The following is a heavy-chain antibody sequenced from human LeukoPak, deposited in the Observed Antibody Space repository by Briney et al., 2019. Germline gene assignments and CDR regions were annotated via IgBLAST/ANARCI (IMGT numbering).Heavy chain of an antibody. D-gene: IGHD2-8*01. CDR3: ARDGVSGLRSEYYYYYYGMDI. Sequence: ASVTVSCKASGYTFTSYGISWVRQAPGQGLEWMGWISADNGNTNYAQKLQGRVTMTTDTSTNTAYMELRSLRSDDTAVYYCARDGVSGLRSEYYYYYYGMDIWGQGTTVTVS. J-gene: IGHJ6*02. CDR2: ISADNGNT. CDR1: GYTFTSYG. V-gene: IGHV1-18*01.